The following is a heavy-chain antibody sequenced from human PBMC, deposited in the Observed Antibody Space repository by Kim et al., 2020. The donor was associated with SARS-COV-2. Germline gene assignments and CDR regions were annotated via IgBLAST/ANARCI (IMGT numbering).Heavy chain of an antibody. Sequence: SETLSLTCAVYGGSFSGYYWSWIRQPPGTGLEWIGEINHSGSTNYNQSLKSRGTISVDPSTNQFSLRLSSVTAADTAVYYCAMVRGVINYWGQGTLVTVSS. CDR3: AMVRGVINY. J-gene: IGHJ4*02. V-gene: IGHV4-34*01. D-gene: IGHD3-10*01. CDR1: GGSFSGYY. CDR2: INHSGST.